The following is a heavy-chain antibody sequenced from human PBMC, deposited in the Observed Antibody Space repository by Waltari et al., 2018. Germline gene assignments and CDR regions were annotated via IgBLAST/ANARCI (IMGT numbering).Heavy chain of an antibody. CDR1: GFTFSSYS. Sequence: EVQLLESGGGLVKPGGSLRLSCAASGFTFSSYSMNWVRQAPGKGLEWVSSISSSSSYIYYADSVKGRFTISRDNAKNSLYLQMNSLRAEDTAVYYCAREGYSSSWSIDYWGQGTLVTVSS. CDR3: AREGYSSSWSIDY. D-gene: IGHD6-6*01. V-gene: IGHV3-21*01. CDR2: ISSSSSYI. J-gene: IGHJ4*02.